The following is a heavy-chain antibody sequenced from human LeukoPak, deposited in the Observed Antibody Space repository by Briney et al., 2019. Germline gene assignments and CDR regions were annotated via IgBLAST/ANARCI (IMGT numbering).Heavy chain of an antibody. J-gene: IGHJ2*01. CDR2: IYYSGST. CDR3: ARLYDDCGKKFDL. Sequence: SETLSLTCTVSGGSFSSYYWSWIRQPPGKGLEWIGYIYYSGSTNYNRSRKSRATITVNTSKKQFPLKLRSVTAADSAWYTCARLYDDCGKKFDLWGRGTLVTVSS. V-gene: IGHV4-59*01. D-gene: IGHD4-23*01. CDR1: GGSFSSYY.